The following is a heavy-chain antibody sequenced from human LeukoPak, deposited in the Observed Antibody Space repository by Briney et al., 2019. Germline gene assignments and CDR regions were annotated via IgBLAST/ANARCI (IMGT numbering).Heavy chain of an antibody. CDR2: IKEDGGEK. Sequence: GGSLRLSFAAPGFTFSRYWMSWVRKAPGKELEWVANIKEDGGEKFYVDSVKGRFTVSRDNAKNSVYLQMNSLRAEDTAVYYCAREYYYGSGSYGDGNWFDPWGQGTLVTVSS. CDR1: GFTFSRYW. V-gene: IGHV3-7*01. D-gene: IGHD3-10*01. J-gene: IGHJ5*02. CDR3: AREYYYGSGSYGDGNWFDP.